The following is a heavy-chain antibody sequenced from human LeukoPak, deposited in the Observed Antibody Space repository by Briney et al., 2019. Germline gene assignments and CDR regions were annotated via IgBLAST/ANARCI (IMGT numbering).Heavy chain of an antibody. J-gene: IGHJ4*02. V-gene: IGHV4-59*01. CDR3: ARLVYSGYVLFDY. CDR1: GDSISSYY. Sequence: SETLSLTCTVSGDSISSYYWSWIRQPPGKGLEWIGYIYYTGSTKYNPSLKSRVTMSVDTSKNQFSLKLNSVTAADTAVYYCARLVYSGYVLFDYWGQGTLVTVSS. D-gene: IGHD5-12*01. CDR2: IYYTGST.